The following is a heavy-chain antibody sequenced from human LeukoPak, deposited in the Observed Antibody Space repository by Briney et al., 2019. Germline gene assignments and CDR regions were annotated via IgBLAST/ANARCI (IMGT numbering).Heavy chain of an antibody. CDR2: IYYSGST. V-gene: IGHV4-59*08. CDR3: ARAGSVAGTHWFDP. D-gene: IGHD6-19*01. J-gene: IGHJ5*02. CDR1: GGSISGYY. Sequence: PSETLSLTCTVSGGSISGYYWSWIRQPPGKGLEWIGNIYYSGSTNYNPSLMSRVTISVDPSKNQFSLRLNSVTAADTAVYYCARAGSVAGTHWFDPWGQGTLVTVSS.